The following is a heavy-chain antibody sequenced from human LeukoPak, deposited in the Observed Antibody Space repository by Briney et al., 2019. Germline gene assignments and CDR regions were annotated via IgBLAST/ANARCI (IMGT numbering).Heavy chain of an antibody. J-gene: IGHJ4*02. D-gene: IGHD3-3*01. V-gene: IGHV3-48*01. CDR1: GFTFSSYS. Sequence: GGSLRLSCVASGFTFSSYSMNWVRQSPGKGLGWVSYISSSSNNIYYADSVKGRFTISRDNANNSLYLQMNSLRAEDTAVYYCARDGFDFWSGYPTTVDYWGQGTLVTVSS. CDR3: ARDGFDFWSGYPTTVDY. CDR2: ISSSSNNI.